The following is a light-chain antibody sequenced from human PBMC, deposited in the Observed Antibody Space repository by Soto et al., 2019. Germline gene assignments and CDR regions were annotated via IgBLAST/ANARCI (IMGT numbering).Light chain of an antibody. Sequence: DIQMTQSPSSLSASVGDRVTITCRASQSISSYLNWYQQKPGKAPKLLIYAASSLQSGVPSRFSGSGSGTDFTLTISSLQTEDFATYYCQQRYSTTITFGQGTRLEI. J-gene: IGKJ5*01. CDR2: AAS. CDR1: QSISSY. CDR3: QQRYSTTIT. V-gene: IGKV1-39*01.